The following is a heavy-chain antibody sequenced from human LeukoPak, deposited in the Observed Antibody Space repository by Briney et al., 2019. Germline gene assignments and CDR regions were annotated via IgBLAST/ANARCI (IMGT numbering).Heavy chain of an antibody. V-gene: IGHV3-30*02. Sequence: GGSLRLSCAASGFTFSKYGMHWVRQAPGKGLEWVAFIRYDGSNKYYADSVKGRFTISRDNSKNTLYLQMNSLRAEDTAVYYCAKDGGYWNYVFDYWGQGTLVTVSS. J-gene: IGHJ4*02. D-gene: IGHD1-7*01. CDR1: GFTFSKYG. CDR2: IRYDGSNK. CDR3: AKDGGYWNYVFDY.